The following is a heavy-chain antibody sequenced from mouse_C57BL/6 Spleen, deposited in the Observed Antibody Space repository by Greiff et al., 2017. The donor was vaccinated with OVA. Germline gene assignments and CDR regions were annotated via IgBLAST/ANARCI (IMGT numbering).Heavy chain of an antibody. V-gene: IGHV5-17*01. D-gene: IGHD1-1*01. CDR1: GFTFSDYG. CDR2: ISSGSSTI. J-gene: IGHJ1*03. CDR3: ARASMTTVVAKYFDV. Sequence: DVQLVESGGGLVKPGGSLKLSCAASGFTFSDYGMHWVRQAPEKGLEWVAYISSGSSTIYYADTVKGRFTISSDNAKNPLFLQMTSLRSEDTAMYYCARASMTTVVAKYFDVWGTGTTVTVSS.